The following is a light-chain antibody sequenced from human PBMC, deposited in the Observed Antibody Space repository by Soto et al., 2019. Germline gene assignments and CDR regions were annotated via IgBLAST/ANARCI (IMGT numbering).Light chain of an antibody. CDR1: QSISDT. Sequence: EIVMTQSPATLSVSPGGRATLSCRASQSISDTLAWYQQKPGQAPRLLIHGASTRATGFPARFSGSGSGTDFTLTIRSLQSEDVAVYFCLQYLITPKTFGQGTRVEI. CDR3: LQYLITPKT. CDR2: GAS. J-gene: IGKJ1*01. V-gene: IGKV3-15*01.